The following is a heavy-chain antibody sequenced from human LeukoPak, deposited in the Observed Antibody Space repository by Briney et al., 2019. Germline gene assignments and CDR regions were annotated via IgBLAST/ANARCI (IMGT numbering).Heavy chain of an antibody. D-gene: IGHD6-19*01. CDR1: GYTFTGYY. J-gene: IGHJ4*02. CDR2: INPNSGDT. CDR3: ARGLEQWLDPPFDY. Sequence: ASVKVSCKASGYTFTGYYLHWVRQAPGQGLEWMGWINPNSGDTIYAQHFQGRVTMTRDTSISTAYMELSRLRSDDTAVYYCARGLEQWLDPPFDYWGQGTLVTVSS. V-gene: IGHV1-2*02.